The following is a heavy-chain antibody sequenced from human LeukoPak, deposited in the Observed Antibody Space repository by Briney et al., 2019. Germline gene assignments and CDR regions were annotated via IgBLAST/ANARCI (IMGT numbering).Heavy chain of an antibody. CDR1: GYTFTSYG. V-gene: IGHV1-18*01. D-gene: IGHD4-23*01. CDR3: ARVQDDYGGNPYYFDY. Sequence: SVKVSCKASGYTFTSYGISWVRQAPGQGLEWMGWISAYNGNTNYAQKLQGRVTMTTDTSTSTAYMELRSLRSDDTAVYYCARVQDDYGGNPYYFDYWGQGTLVTVSS. CDR2: ISAYNGNT. J-gene: IGHJ4*02.